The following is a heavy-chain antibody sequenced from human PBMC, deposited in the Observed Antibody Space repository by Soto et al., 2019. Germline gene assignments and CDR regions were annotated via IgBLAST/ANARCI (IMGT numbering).Heavy chain of an antibody. J-gene: IGHJ6*03. D-gene: IGHD5-12*01. CDR3: ARESGGATATLDYYYFYMDV. CDR1: GDSFNDYY. Sequence: VQLVQSGAEVKKPGASVKVSCKSSGDSFNDYYLHWVRQAPGQGLEWMGWINPNSGVTKYAQKFQGWVTMTRDTSIRTVYMELSRLRSDDTAFYYCARESGGATATLDYYYFYMDVWGKGTTVTVSS. CDR2: INPNSGVT. V-gene: IGHV1-2*04.